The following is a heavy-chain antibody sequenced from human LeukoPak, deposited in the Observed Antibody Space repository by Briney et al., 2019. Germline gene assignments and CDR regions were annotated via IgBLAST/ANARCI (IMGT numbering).Heavy chain of an antibody. CDR2: INPNSGGT. Sequence: GSSVKVSCKASGGTFSSYAISWVRQAPGQGLEWMGWINPNSGGTNYAQKFQGRVTMTRDTSISTAYMELSSLRSEDTAVYYCARDHYGDYGNFDYWGQGTLVTVSS. J-gene: IGHJ4*02. CDR1: GGTFSSYA. D-gene: IGHD4-17*01. V-gene: IGHV1-2*02. CDR3: ARDHYGDYGNFDY.